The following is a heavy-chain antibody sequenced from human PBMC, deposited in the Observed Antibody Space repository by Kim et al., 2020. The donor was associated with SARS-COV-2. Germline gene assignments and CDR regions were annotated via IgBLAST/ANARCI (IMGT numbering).Heavy chain of an antibody. CDR2: NK. CDR3: ARDEALEPWH. J-gene: IGHJ1*01. D-gene: IGHD1-1*01. V-gene: IGHV3-30*01. Sequence: NKYDADSVKGRFTISRDNSKNTLYLQMNSLRAEDTAVYYCARDEALEPWHWGQGTLVTVSS.